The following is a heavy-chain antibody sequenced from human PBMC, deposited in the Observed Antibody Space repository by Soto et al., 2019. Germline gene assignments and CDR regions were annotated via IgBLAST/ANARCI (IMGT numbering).Heavy chain of an antibody. J-gene: IGHJ4*02. D-gene: IGHD6-6*01. CDR1: GFTFSSYW. V-gene: IGHV3-7*01. Sequence: GGSLRLSCVGSGFTFSSYWMSWVRQAPGKGLEWVANIKQDGSEKYYVDSVKGRFTISRDNAKNSLYLQMNSLRAEDTAVYYCAREPSMGSLSIAAEFDYWGQGTLVTVSS. CDR3: AREPSMGSLSIAAEFDY. CDR2: IKQDGSEK.